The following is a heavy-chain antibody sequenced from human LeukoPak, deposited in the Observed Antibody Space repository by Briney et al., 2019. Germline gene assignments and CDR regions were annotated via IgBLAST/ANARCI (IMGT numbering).Heavy chain of an antibody. J-gene: IGHJ3*02. CDR1: GGTFSSYA. CDR3: ARNYYDSSGYYYDAFDI. D-gene: IGHD3-22*01. Sequence: SVKVSCKASGGTFSSYAISWVRQAPGQGLEWMGGIIPIFGTANYAQKFQGRVTITTDESTSTAYMELSSLRSEDTAVYYCARNYYDSSGYYYDAFDIWGQGTMVTVSS. V-gene: IGHV1-69*05. CDR2: IIPIFGTA.